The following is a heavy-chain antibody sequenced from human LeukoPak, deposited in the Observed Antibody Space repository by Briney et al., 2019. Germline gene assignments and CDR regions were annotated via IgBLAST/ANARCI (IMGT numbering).Heavy chain of an antibody. J-gene: IGHJ5*02. CDR2: ISSNGGST. CDR3: PRDYGNGVNWFDP. Sequence: GGSLRLSCAASGFTFISYAMHWVRQAPGKGLEYVSAISSNGGSTYYANSVKGRFTISRDNSKSTLYLQMGSLRAEDMAVYYCPRDYGNGVNWFDPWGQGTLVTVSS. D-gene: IGHD4-17*01. CDR1: GFTFISYA. V-gene: IGHV3-64*01.